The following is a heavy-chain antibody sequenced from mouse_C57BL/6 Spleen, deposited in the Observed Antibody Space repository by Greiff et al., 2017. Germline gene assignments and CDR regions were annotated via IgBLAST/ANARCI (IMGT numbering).Heavy chain of an antibody. Sequence: QVQLQQSGAELVKPGASVKLSCKASGYTFTSYWMQWVKQRPGQGLEWIGEIDPSDSYTNYNQKFKGKATLTVDTSSSTAYMQLSSLTSEDSAVYYCARGYYGSSYGYWGQGTTLTVSS. CDR1: GYTFTSYW. V-gene: IGHV1-50*01. J-gene: IGHJ2*01. CDR2: IDPSDSYT. D-gene: IGHD1-1*01. CDR3: ARGYYGSSYGY.